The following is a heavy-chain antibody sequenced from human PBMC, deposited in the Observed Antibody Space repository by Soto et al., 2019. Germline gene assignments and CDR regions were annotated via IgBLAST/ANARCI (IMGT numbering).Heavy chain of an antibody. Sequence: GGSLRLSCAASGFTFSSYAMHWVRQAPGKGLEWVAVISYDGSNKYYADSVKGRFTISRDNSKNTLYLQMNSLRAEDTAVYYCAKDRAAPQPQDAFDIWGQGTMVTVSS. D-gene: IGHD6-13*01. CDR3: AKDRAAPQPQDAFDI. J-gene: IGHJ3*02. CDR1: GFTFSSYA. CDR2: ISYDGSNK. V-gene: IGHV3-30-3*01.